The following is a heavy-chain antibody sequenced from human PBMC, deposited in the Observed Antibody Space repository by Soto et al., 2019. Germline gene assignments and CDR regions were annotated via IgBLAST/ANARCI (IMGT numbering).Heavy chain of an antibody. Sequence: PSETLSLTCTASGGSISSYYWSWIRQPAGKGLEWIGRIYTSGSTNYNPSLKSRVPMSVDTSTNQFSLKLSSVTAADTAVYYCARAVPMVYVEGYYGMDVGGQGTTVTVAS. D-gene: IGHD2-8*01. CDR1: GGSISSYY. CDR3: ARAVPMVYVEGYYGMDV. V-gene: IGHV4-4*07. CDR2: IYTSGST. J-gene: IGHJ6*02.